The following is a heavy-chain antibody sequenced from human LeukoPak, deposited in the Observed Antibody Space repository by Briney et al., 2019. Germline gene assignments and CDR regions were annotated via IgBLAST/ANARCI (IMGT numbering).Heavy chain of an antibody. J-gene: IGHJ3*02. D-gene: IGHD2-21*01. V-gene: IGHV3-53*01. CDR1: GFSVFSNY. CDR3: ARIYGNSTIADAFDI. Sequence: GGSLRLSCAASGFSVFSNYMTWVRQAPGKGLEWVAVSYRRDTTFYADAVRGRFIISTDSSRKTVYLQMNSLRVDDTAMYYCARIYGNSTIADAFDIWGQGTMVIVSS. CDR2: SYRRDTT.